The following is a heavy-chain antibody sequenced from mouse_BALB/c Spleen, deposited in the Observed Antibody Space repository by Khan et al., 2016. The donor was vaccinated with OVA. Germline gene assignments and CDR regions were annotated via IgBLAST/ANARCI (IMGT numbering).Heavy chain of an antibody. CDR3: AQDDSSLGDSIDH. CDR2: IYPGSFNT. V-gene: IGHV1S56*01. J-gene: IGHJ4*01. D-gene: IGHD2-4*01. CDR1: GYTFTTYY. Sequence: QVQLQQSGPDLVKPGASVRISCKASGYTFTTYYIHWVKQRPGQGIEWIGWIYPGSFNTNYSEKFKGKATLTADKSTSTAYINLNSRTSEDSSVYICAQDDSSLGDSIDHWGQGTSVTVSS.